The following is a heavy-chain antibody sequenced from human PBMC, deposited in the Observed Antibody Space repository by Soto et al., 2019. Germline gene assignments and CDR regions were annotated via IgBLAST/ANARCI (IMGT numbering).Heavy chain of an antibody. J-gene: IGHJ6*02. CDR1: GFIFRTYS. Sequence: LRLSCAASGFIFRTYSMNWVRQAPGKGLEWVSYISTSTSTIYYADSVKGRFTISRDNAKNSLYLQMNSLRDEDTAVYFCARDGRARTAYSSDYYNFSGMDVWGQGTTVTVAS. CDR2: ISTSTSTI. CDR3: ARDGRARTAYSSDYYNFSGMDV. D-gene: IGHD3-9*01. V-gene: IGHV3-48*02.